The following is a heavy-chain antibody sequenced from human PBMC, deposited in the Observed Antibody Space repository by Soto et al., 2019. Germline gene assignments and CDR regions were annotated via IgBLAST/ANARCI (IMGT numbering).Heavy chain of an antibody. V-gene: IGHV1-46*01. CDR2: INPSGGST. D-gene: IGHD1-26*01. Sequence: QVQLVQSGAEVKKPGASVKVSCKASGYTFTSYYMHWVRQAPGQGLEWMGIINPSGGSTSYAQKFQGRVTMARDTRTSTVYMELSSLRSDDTAVHYCARPTSPGATLYYFDYWGQGTLVTVSS. CDR3: ARPTSPGATLYYFDY. CDR1: GYTFTSYY. J-gene: IGHJ4*02.